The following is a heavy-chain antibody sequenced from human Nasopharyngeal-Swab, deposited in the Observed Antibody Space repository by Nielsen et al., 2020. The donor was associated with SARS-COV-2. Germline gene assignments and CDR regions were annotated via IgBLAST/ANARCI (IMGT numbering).Heavy chain of an antibody. Sequence: SVKVSCKASGFTFTSSAVQWVRQARGQRLEWIGWIVVGSGNTNYAQKSQERVTITRDMSTSTAYMELSSLRSEDTAVYYCAALTIAAAGRVAFDIWGQGTMVTVSS. D-gene: IGHD6-13*01. CDR1: GFTFTSSA. J-gene: IGHJ3*02. CDR2: IVVGSGNT. CDR3: AALTIAAAGRVAFDI. V-gene: IGHV1-58*01.